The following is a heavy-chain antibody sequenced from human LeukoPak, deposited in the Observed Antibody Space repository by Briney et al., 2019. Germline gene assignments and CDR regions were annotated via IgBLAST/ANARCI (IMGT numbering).Heavy chain of an antibody. CDR2: LYGGGDT. J-gene: IGHJ4*02. CDR3: ARDYDGFES. CDR1: GLTVSTIS. Sequence: PGGSLRLSCAVSGLTVSTISMSWVRQAPGQGLEWVSLLYGGGDTLYADSVRGRFTISRDNSKNTLYLQMNSLRAEDTAVYYCARDYDGFESWGQGTLVTVSS. V-gene: IGHV3-53*01. D-gene: IGHD3-22*01.